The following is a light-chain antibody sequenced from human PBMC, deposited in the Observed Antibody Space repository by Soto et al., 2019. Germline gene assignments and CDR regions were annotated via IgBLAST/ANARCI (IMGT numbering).Light chain of an antibody. CDR3: SSYSGTSALYV. Sequence: QSALTQPASVSGSPGQSITISCTGTSSDIGAYNYVSWYQQHPGRAPKLMISNVSTRPSGVSNRFSGSKSGNTASLTISGLQTEDEADYFCSSYSGTSALYVFGAGTKLTVL. CDR1: SSDIGAYNY. V-gene: IGLV2-14*03. J-gene: IGLJ1*01. CDR2: NVS.